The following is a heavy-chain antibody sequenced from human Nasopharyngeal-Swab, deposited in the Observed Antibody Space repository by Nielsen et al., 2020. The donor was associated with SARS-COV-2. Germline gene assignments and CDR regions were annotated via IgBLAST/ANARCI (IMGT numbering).Heavy chain of an antibody. D-gene: IGHD2-2*01. V-gene: IGHV4-31*02. Sequence: WIRQPPGKGLEWIGYIYYSGSTYYNPSLKSRVTIPVDTSKNQFSLKLSSVTAADTAVYYCARDRVVPAAMWAYYYYYGMDVWGQGTTVTVSS. CDR3: ARDRVVPAAMWAYYYYYGMDV. J-gene: IGHJ6*02. CDR2: IYYSGST.